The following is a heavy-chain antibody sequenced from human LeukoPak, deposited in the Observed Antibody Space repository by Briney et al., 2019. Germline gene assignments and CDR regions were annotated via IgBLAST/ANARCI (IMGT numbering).Heavy chain of an antibody. CDR2: IYISGST. D-gene: IGHD3-22*01. CDR3: ARGPSDYHDSSDYFDS. CDR1: GVSISTYY. Sequence: SETLSLTCTVSGVSISTYYWSWIRQPAGKGLEWIGRIYISGSTDYNSTLKSRVTMSVDTSKNQFSLNLSSVTAADTAVYYCARGPSDYHDSSDYFDSWGQGTPVTVSS. V-gene: IGHV4-4*07. J-gene: IGHJ4*02.